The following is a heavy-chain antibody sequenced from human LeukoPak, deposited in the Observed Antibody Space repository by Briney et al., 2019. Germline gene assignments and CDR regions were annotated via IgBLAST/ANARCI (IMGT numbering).Heavy chain of an antibody. Sequence: GGSLRLSCAASGITLSVYWLSWVRQAPGKGLEWVANIKQDGSEKYYRDSVQGRFTISRDNAKNSLYLQMNSLRAEDTAVYYCARSGSGYFDYWGQGSLVTVSS. V-gene: IGHV3-7*01. CDR3: ARSGSGYFDY. J-gene: IGHJ4*02. CDR1: GITLSVYW. CDR2: IKQDGSEK.